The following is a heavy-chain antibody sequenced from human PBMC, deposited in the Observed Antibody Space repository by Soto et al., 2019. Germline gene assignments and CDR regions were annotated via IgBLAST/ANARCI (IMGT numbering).Heavy chain of an antibody. CDR2: IYFSGST. V-gene: IGHV4-31*03. CDR1: GASINSGGYY. D-gene: IGHD1-26*01. CDR3: ASGNAWEALLAY. J-gene: IGHJ4*02. Sequence: KTSETLSLTCTVSGASINSGGYYWSWIRQLPGKGLEWIVYIYFSGSTYYNPSLESRVTISLDTSQNQFSLKLSSVTAADTAVYYCASGNAWEALLAYWGQGTLVTVSS.